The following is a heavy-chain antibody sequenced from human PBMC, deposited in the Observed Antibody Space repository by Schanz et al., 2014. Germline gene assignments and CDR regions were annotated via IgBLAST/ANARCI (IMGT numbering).Heavy chain of an antibody. V-gene: IGHV3-7*03. CDR3: ARDEGRDGYNLAFDV. CDR2: IKHDGSEK. J-gene: IGHJ3*01. Sequence: VQLVESGGGLVKPGGSLRLSCEGSGFSFSDYWMGWVRQAPGKGLEWVANIKHDGSEKYYVDSVKGRFTISRDNAKNSMYLEMNSLRPEDTALYFCARDEGRDGYNLAFDVWGQGTLVTVSS. CDR1: GFSFSDYW. D-gene: IGHD5-12*01.